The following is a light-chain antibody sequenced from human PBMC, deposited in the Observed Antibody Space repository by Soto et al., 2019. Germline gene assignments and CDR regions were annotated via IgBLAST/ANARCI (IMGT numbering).Light chain of an antibody. Sequence: EIVLTQSPGTLSLSPGERATLSCRASQSVSSNYLAWYQQKPGQAPRLLIYAASSRATGIPDRFSGSGSGTDFTLTISRLEPEDFAVYYCQKCKTAPFTFGGGTKVEIK. CDR1: QSVSSNY. CDR3: QKCKTAPFT. V-gene: IGKV3-20*01. CDR2: AAS. J-gene: IGKJ4*01.